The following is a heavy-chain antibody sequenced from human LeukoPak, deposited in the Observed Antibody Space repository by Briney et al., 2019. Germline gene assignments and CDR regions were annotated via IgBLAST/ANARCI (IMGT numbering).Heavy chain of an antibody. CDR1: GFTFSSYA. CDR2: ISGSGGST. Sequence: GGSLRLSCAASGFTFSSYAMSWVRQAPGKGLEWVSVISGSGGSTYYADSVKGRFTISRDNSKNTLYLQLNSLRAEDTAVYYCAKRLNSLTGYTQPYYYGMDIWGHGTTVTASS. V-gene: IGHV3-23*01. D-gene: IGHD3-9*01. J-gene: IGHJ6*02. CDR3: AKRLNSLTGYTQPYYYGMDI.